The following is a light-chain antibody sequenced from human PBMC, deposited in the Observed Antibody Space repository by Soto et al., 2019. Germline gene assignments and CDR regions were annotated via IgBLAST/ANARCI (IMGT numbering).Light chain of an antibody. V-gene: IGKV1-5*01. CDR1: QSISTW. CDR2: GAS. Sequence: IQMTQSPSTLSASVGDRVTITCRASQSISTWLAWYQQKPGKAPKVLIYGASSLESGVPSRFSGSGSGTEFTLTISSLQPDDFATYYCQQYKNYLTFGPGTKV. CDR3: QQYKNYLT. J-gene: IGKJ3*01.